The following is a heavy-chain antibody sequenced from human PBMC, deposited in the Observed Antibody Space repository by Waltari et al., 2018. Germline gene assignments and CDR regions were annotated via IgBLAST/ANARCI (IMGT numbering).Heavy chain of an antibody. CDR1: EITFSNYD. D-gene: IGHD3-10*01. J-gene: IGHJ3*02. V-gene: IGHV3-13*01. Sequence: EVQLAESGGDLVQPGGSLSISCQESEITFSNYDIHWVRRRPGRGLEWVSVTDSGGDTYYVASVKGRFTVSRENAKKSLYLQMNSLRAEDTAVYYCTRWNPYYVAFDMWGQGTMVTVSA. CDR2: TDSGGDT. CDR3: TRWNPYYVAFDM.